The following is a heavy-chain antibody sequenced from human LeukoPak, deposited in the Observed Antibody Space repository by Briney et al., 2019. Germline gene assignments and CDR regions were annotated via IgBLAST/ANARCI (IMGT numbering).Heavy chain of an antibody. Sequence: SETLSLTCAVYGGSFSGYYWSWIRQPPGKGLEWIGEINHSGSTNYNPSLKSRVTISVDTSKNQFSLKLSSVTAADTAVYYCARGPDYDFWSGHSVDFDYWGQGTLVTVSS. CDR1: GGSFSGYY. CDR2: INHSGST. J-gene: IGHJ4*02. V-gene: IGHV4-34*01. CDR3: ARGPDYDFWSGHSVDFDY. D-gene: IGHD3-3*01.